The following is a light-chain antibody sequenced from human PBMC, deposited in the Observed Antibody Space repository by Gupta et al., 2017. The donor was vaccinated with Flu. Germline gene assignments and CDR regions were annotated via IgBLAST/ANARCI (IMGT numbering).Light chain of an antibody. CDR2: NND. CDR1: NSNIGINY. V-gene: IGLV1-51*01. Sequence: QSVLTQPPSVSAAPGQKVTFSCSGSNSNIGINYVSWYQQLPGTAPKLVIYNNDQRPSGIPDRFSGSKSGTSATLGITGLQTGDEAVYYCGTWDNSLSEVVFGGGTKLAGL. J-gene: IGLJ2*01. CDR3: GTWDNSLSEVV.